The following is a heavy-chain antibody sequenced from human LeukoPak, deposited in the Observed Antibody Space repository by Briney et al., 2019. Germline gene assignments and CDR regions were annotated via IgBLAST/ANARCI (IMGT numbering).Heavy chain of an antibody. V-gene: IGHV4-34*01. CDR3: ARRLGSLAVAEYYFDS. CDR1: GGSLSGYY. CDR2: INHSGST. J-gene: IGHJ4*02. Sequence: KPSETLSLTCAVYGGSLSGYYLSWIRQPPGKGLEWIGEINHSGSTNYNPSLKSRVTISVDTSKNQFSLKLSSVTAADTAVYYCARRLGSLAVAEYYFDSWGQGTLVTVSS. D-gene: IGHD6-19*01.